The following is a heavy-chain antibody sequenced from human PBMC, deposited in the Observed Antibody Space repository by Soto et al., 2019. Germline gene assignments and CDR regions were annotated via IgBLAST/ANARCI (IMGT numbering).Heavy chain of an antibody. CDR2: IYPGDSDT. CDR3: ARGTYCISTSCHDAFDI. CDR1: GYSFTSYW. J-gene: IGHJ3*02. D-gene: IGHD2-2*01. V-gene: IGHV5-51*01. Sequence: GESLKISCKGSGYSFTSYWIGWVRQMPGKGLEWMGIIYPGDSDTRYSPSFQGQVTISADKSISTAYLQWSSLKASDTAVYYWARGTYCISTSCHDAFDIWGQGTLVTVSS.